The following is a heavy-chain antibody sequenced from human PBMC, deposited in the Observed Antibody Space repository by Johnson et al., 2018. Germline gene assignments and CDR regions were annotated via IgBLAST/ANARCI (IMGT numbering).Heavy chain of an antibody. CDR2: INGNSATI. J-gene: IGHJ4*02. CDR3: AIIEPSVLGACDL. V-gene: IGHV3-23*04. Sequence: VQLVESGGGLVQPGGSLRLSCTASGLTFSTYAVSWVRQAPGKGLEWVSVINGNSATIYYADSVKGRFTISRNNDRSTLFLQMNYLRPVDTAIYFCAIIEPSVLGACDLGGQGTPVTVSS. D-gene: IGHD2/OR15-2a*01. CDR1: GLTFSTYA.